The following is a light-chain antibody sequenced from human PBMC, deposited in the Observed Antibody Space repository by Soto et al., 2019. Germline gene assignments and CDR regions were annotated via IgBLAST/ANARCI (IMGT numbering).Light chain of an antibody. CDR2: GAS. Sequence: EIVLTQSPGTLSLSPGARATLSCRASQIISTSYLAWYQQRPGQAPRLFLYGASTRATGIPDRFSGSGSGTDFTLTISSMEPEDCAVYYCQQYDNSLWTFGQGTKGEI. J-gene: IGKJ1*01. CDR1: QIISTSY. CDR3: QQYDNSLWT. V-gene: IGKV3-20*01.